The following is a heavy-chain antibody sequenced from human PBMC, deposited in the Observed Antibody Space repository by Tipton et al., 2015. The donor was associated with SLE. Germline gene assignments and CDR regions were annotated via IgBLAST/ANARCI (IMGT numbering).Heavy chain of an antibody. V-gene: IGHV4-39*07. D-gene: IGHD3-10*01. CDR2: IYHSGST. CDR1: GGSISSSSYY. J-gene: IGHJ2*01. Sequence: TLSLTCTVSGGSISSSSYYWGWIRQPPGKGLERIGSIYHSGSTNYNPSLKSRVTISVDTSKNQFSLKLSSVTAADTAVYYCARGTRGWYFDLWGRGTLVTLSS. CDR3: ARGTRGWYFDL.